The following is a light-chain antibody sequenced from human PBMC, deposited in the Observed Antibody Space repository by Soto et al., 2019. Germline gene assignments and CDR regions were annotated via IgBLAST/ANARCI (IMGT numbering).Light chain of an antibody. CDR1: SGHSSFA. CDR2: INSDGSH. J-gene: IGLJ2*01. CDR3: QTWGTGIV. V-gene: IGLV4-69*01. Sequence: LVLTQSPSASASLGASVKLTCTLSSGHSSFAIAWHQQQPEKGPRYLMKINSDGSHTKGDGIPDRFSGSGSGAERYLTISSLQSEDEAEYYCQTWGTGIVFGGGTKVTVL.